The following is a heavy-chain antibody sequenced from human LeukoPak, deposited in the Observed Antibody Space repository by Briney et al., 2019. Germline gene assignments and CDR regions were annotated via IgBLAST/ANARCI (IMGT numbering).Heavy chain of an antibody. D-gene: IGHD6-6*01. J-gene: IGHJ4*02. CDR1: GGSISSGDYY. Sequence: SETLSLTCTVSGGSISSGDYYWSRIRQPPGKGLERIGNNYYRGSTYSNPSLKSPVTISVDTSKNQFSLKLSSVTAADTAVYYCARLGLTRGSVAAPGGFDYWGQGTLVTVSS. CDR2: NYYRGST. CDR3: ARLGLTRGSVAAPGGFDY. V-gene: IGHV4-30-4*08.